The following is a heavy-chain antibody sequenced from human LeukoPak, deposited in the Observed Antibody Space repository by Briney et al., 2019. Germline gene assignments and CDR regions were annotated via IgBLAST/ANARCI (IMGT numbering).Heavy chain of an antibody. CDR3: AKIAEKGWYYYYGMDV. CDR2: ISYDGSNK. J-gene: IGHJ6*02. CDR1: GFTFSSYW. Sequence: GGSLRLSCAASGFTFSSYWMHWVRQAPGKGLEWVAVISYDGSNKYYADSVKGRFTISRDNSKNTLYLQMNSLRAEDTAVYYCAKIAEKGWYYYYGMDVWGQGTTVTVSS. D-gene: IGHD2-15*01. V-gene: IGHV3-30*18.